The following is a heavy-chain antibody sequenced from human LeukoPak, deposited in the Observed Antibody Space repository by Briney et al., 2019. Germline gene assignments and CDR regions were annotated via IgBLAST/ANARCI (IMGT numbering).Heavy chain of an antibody. CDR2: IYYSRST. CDR1: GGSISSYY. CDR3: ARTKTDHYCYMDV. Sequence: SETLSLTCTVSGGSISSYYWSWIRQPPGKGLEWIGYIYYSRSTNYNPSLKSRVTISVDTSKNQFSLKLSSVTAADTAVYYCARTKTDHYCYMDVWGKGTTVTVSS. J-gene: IGHJ6*03. V-gene: IGHV4-59*01.